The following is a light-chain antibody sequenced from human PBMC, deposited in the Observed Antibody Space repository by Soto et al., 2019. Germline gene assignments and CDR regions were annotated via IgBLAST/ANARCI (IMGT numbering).Light chain of an antibody. CDR3: EQYGSSPWT. CDR1: QSVSSSY. Sequence: ELVLTQSQGTLSLSPGERATLSCRASQSVSSSYLAWYQQKPGQAPRRLIYGASSRAIGIPERFSGSGSGTDCTLTISRLEPEDFAVYYCEQYGSSPWTFGQGTKVEVK. V-gene: IGKV3-20*01. J-gene: IGKJ1*01. CDR2: GAS.